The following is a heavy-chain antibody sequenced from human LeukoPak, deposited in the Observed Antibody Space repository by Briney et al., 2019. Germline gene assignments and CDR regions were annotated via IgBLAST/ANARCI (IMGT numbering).Heavy chain of an antibody. J-gene: IGHJ4*02. CDR2: ISSSSSTI. V-gene: IGHV3-48*04. Sequence: PGGSLRLSCAASGFTFSSYWMNWVRQAPGKGLEWVSYISSSSSTIYYADSVKGRFTISRDNAKNSLYLQMNSLRAEDTAVYYCARDRTAMGRDYFDYWGQGTLVTVSS. D-gene: IGHD5-18*01. CDR1: GFTFSSYW. CDR3: ARDRTAMGRDYFDY.